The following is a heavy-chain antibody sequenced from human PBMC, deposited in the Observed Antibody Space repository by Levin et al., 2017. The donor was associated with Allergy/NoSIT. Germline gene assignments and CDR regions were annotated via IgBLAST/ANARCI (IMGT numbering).Heavy chain of an antibody. CDR2: IYYSGST. CDR1: GGSISSSSYY. V-gene: IGHV4-39*07. D-gene: IGHD3-22*01. Sequence: SETLSLTCTVSGGSISSSSYYWGWIRQPPGKGLEWIGSIYYSGSTYYNPSLKSRVTISVDTSKNQFSLKLSSVTAADTAVYYCARPSGYYISHWYFDLWGRGTLVTVSS. CDR3: ARPSGYYISHWYFDL. J-gene: IGHJ2*01.